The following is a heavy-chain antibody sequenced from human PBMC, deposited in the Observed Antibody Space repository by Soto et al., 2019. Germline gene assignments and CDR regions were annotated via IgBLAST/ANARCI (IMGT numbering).Heavy chain of an antibody. CDR2: ISAAGDP. J-gene: IGHJ6*02. CDR1: GFTFRNYD. CDR3: ARTDRDFYGLDG. Sequence: EVQLVESGGGLVQPGGSLRLSCEASGFTFRNYDMHWVRQGTGKGLEWVSGISAAGDPDYADAVEGRFTISREKAQNSCFLQRNSLRVGDTAVYYCARTDRDFYGLDGWGQGTTVIVSS. V-gene: IGHV3-13*05.